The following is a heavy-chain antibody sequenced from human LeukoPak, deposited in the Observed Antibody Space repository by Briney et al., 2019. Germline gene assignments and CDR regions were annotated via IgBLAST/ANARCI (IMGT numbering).Heavy chain of an antibody. CDR1: SGSISSYY. D-gene: IGHD3/OR15-3a*01. V-gene: IGHV4-59*01. CDR3: ARSHSIWTSFDY. CDR2: IYYSGST. Sequence: PSETLSPTCTVSSGSISSYYWSWIRQPPGKGLEWIGYIYYSGSTNYNPSLKSRVTISVDTSKNQFSLKLSSVTAADTAVYYCARSHSIWTSFDYWGQGTLVTVSS. J-gene: IGHJ4*02.